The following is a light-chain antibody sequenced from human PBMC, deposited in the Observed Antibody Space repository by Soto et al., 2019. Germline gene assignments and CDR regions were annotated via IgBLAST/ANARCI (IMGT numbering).Light chain of an antibody. Sequence: DIVLTQSPGTLSLYPGERATLSCRASQSVSSSYLAWYQQKPGQAPRLLIYGASSRATGIPDRFSGSGSGTDFTLTISRLEPEDSAVYFCQQYTGPPTTFGQGTRLEVK. J-gene: IGKJ5*01. CDR3: QQYTGPPTT. CDR1: QSVSSSY. V-gene: IGKV3-20*01. CDR2: GAS.